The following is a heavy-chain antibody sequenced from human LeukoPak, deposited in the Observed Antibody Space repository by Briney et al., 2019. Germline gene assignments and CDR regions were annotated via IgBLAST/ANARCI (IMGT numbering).Heavy chain of an antibody. CDR3: ARDAPTYSSSWYFDL. J-gene: IGHJ2*01. Sequence: SETLSLTCTVPGGSISSYYWSWIRQPPGKGLEWIGYIYYSGSTNYNPSLKSRVTISVDTSKNQFSLKLSSVTAADAAVYYCARDAPTYSSSWYFDLWGRGTLVTVSS. CDR1: GGSISSYY. V-gene: IGHV4-59*01. CDR2: IYYSGST. D-gene: IGHD6-13*01.